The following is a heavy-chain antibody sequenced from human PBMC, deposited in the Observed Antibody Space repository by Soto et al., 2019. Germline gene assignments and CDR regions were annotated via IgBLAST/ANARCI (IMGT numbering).Heavy chain of an antibody. V-gene: IGHV1-46*04. J-gene: IGHJ4*02. CDR3: ARTIGRDGYTRNFDY. Sequence: QVQLVQSGAEVKKPGASVKVSCKASGYTFTSYYMHWVRQAPGQGLEWMGIINPSGGSTSYAQKLQGRVTMTRDTSTSTVYMELSSLRSEDTAVYYCARTIGRDGYTRNFDYWGQGTLVTVSS. D-gene: IGHD5-12*01. CDR2: INPSGGST. CDR1: GYTFTSYY.